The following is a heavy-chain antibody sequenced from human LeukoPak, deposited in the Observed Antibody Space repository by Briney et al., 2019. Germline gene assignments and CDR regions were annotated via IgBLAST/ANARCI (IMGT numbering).Heavy chain of an antibody. CDR1: GVSFDDYY. V-gene: IGHV4-34*01. J-gene: IGHJ4*02. D-gene: IGHD4-17*01. CDR3: TRMTTGHDY. Sequence: SETLSLTCGVSGVSFDDYYWSWVHQTPGKGLEWLGEINHSGYTNDSPSLKSRVTLSIDTSRKQFSLNLRSVTVADAGIYYCTRMTTGHDYWGQGTLVTVSS. CDR2: INHSGYT.